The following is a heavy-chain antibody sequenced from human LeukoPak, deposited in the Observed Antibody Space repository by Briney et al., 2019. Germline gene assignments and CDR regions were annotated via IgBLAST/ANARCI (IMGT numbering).Heavy chain of an antibody. V-gene: IGHV3-74*01. J-gene: IGHJ4*02. D-gene: IGHD1-26*01. CDR3: ARDRASGSYDLDY. Sequence: GGSLRLSCAASGFTFSSYWMHWVRQAPGKGLVWVSRINSDGSSTSHADSVKGRFTISRDNAKNTLYLQMNSLRAEDTAVYYCARDRASGSYDLDYWGQGTLVTVSS. CDR2: INSDGSST. CDR1: GFTFSSYW.